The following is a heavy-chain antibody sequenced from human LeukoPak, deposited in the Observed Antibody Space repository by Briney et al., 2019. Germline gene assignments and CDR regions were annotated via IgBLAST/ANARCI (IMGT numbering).Heavy chain of an antibody. D-gene: IGHD3-22*01. J-gene: IGHJ6*02. CDR2: IYYSGST. V-gene: IGHV4-31*03. CDR1: GGSISSGGYY. CDR3: ARDRHDSSGYLGYYYGMDV. Sequence: PSETLSLTCTVAGGSISSGGYYWSWIRQHPGKGLEWIGYIYYSGSTYYNPSLKSRVTISVDTSKNQFSLKLSSVTAADTAVYYCARDRHDSSGYLGYYYGMDVWGQGTTVTVSS.